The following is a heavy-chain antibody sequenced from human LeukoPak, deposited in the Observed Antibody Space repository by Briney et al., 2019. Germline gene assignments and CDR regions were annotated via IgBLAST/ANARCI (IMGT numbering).Heavy chain of an antibody. CDR3: AEDPLWFGELSSAFDI. D-gene: IGHD3-10*01. CDR2: IRYDGSNK. CDR1: GFIVNTNY. V-gene: IGHV3-30*02. J-gene: IGHJ3*02. Sequence: GGSLRLSCAASGFIVNTNYMTWVRQAPGKGLEWVAFIRYDGSNKYYADSVKGRFTISRDNSKNTLYLQMNSLRAEDTAVYYCAEDPLWFGELSSAFDIWGQGTMVTVSS.